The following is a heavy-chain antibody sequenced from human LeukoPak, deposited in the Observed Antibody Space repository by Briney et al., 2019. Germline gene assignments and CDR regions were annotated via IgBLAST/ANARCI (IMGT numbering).Heavy chain of an antibody. Sequence: SVKVSCKVSGYTLTELSMHWVRQAPGQGLEWMGGIIPIFGTANYAQKFQGRVTITADESTSTAYMELSSLRSEDTAVYYCATRLICSGGSCHAFDIWGQGTMVTVSS. V-gene: IGHV1-69*13. D-gene: IGHD2-15*01. J-gene: IGHJ3*02. CDR3: ATRLICSGGSCHAFDI. CDR2: IIPIFGTA. CDR1: GYTLTELS.